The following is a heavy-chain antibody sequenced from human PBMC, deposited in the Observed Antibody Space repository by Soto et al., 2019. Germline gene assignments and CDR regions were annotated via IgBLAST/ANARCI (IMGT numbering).Heavy chain of an antibody. CDR1: GGSFSGYY. D-gene: IGHD3-10*01. CDR3: ARGPPYYPRLLWFGEPPSH. V-gene: IGHV4-34*01. Sequence: SETLSLTCAVYGGSFSGYYWSWIRQPPGKGLEWIGEINHSGSTNYNPSLKSRVTISVDTSKNQFSLKLSSVTAADTAVYYCARGPPYYPRLLWFGEPPSHWGQGTLVTVSS. CDR2: INHSGST. J-gene: IGHJ4*02.